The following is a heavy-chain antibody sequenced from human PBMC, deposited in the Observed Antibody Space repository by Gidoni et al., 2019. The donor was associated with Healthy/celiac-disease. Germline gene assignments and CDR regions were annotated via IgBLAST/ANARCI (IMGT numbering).Heavy chain of an antibody. CDR1: GSTASCNY. J-gene: IGHJ6*02. Sequence: EVHLVVSGGCLVQPGGSLGPSRAASGSTASCNYLSWVRQAPGKGLEWVSVIYSGGSTYYADSVKGRCTISRDNSKNTLYLQMNSLRAEDTAVYYCARDRHSGSYPDYYYYGMDVWGQGTTVTVSS. D-gene: IGHD1-26*01. V-gene: IGHV3-66*02. CDR2: IYSGGST. CDR3: ARDRHSGSYPDYYYYGMDV.